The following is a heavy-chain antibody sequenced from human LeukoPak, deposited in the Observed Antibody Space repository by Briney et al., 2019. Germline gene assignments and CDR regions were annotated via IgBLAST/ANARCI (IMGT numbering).Heavy chain of an antibody. CDR2: INPNSGGT. V-gene: IGHV1-2*02. CDR1: GYTFTTYA. D-gene: IGHD4-23*01. CDR3: ARVFRRQTTVVTPIGY. J-gene: IGHJ4*02. Sequence: GASVKVSCKASGYTFTTYAMNWVRQAPGQGLEWMGWINPNSGGTNYAQKFQGRVTMTRDTSISTAYMELSRLRSDDTAVYYCARVFRRQTTVVTPIGYWGQGTLVTVSS.